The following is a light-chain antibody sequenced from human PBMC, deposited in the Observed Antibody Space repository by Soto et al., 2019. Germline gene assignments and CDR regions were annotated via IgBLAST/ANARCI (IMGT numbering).Light chain of an antibody. CDR3: ISYRGRSTPHYV. V-gene: IGLV2-14*03. Sequence: QSALTQPASVSGSPGQSITIPCTGTSSDVGGYNSVSWYQQHPGKAPKLLIYGVTNRPSGVSDRFSGSKSGNTASLTISGLQAEDEAEYYCISYRGRSTPHYVFGTGTKVTVL. J-gene: IGLJ1*01. CDR2: GVT. CDR1: SSDVGGYNS.